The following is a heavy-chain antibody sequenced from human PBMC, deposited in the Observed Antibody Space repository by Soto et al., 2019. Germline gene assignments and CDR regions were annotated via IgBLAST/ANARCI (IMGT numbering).Heavy chain of an antibody. CDR3: ARLGANAYCGGDCYLDP. Sequence: PSETLSLTCTVSGVSFSSYYWSWIRQPPGKGLEWIGYIHYSGVTSYNPSLKSRVAISVETSKNQFSLKLSSVTAADTAVYYCARLGANAYCGGDCYLDPWGQGTLVTVSS. D-gene: IGHD2-21*02. J-gene: IGHJ5*02. CDR1: GVSFSSYY. CDR2: IHYSGVT. V-gene: IGHV4-59*08.